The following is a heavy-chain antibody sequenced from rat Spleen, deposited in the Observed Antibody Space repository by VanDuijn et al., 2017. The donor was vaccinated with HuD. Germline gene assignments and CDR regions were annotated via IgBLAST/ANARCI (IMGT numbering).Heavy chain of an antibody. D-gene: IGHD1-2*01. CDR3: AREWGAGFDY. CDR1: GFSLTSFH. CDR2: IWTGGIT. J-gene: IGHJ2*01. Sequence: QVQLKESGPGLVQPSQTLSLTCPVSGFSLTSFHVSWVSKPPGKGREWMGVIWTGGITAYDSLLKSRLSINRDTSKSQVFLKMNSLQTEDTATYYCAREWGAGFDYWGQGVMVTVSS. V-gene: IGHV2-43*01.